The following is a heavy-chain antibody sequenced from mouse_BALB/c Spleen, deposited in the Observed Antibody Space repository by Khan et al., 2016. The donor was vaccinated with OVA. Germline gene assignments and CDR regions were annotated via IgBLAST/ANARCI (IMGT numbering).Heavy chain of an antibody. CDR1: GFTFSTYG. CDR3: ARLAYYYDSEGFAY. CDR2: VSTGGHYT. Sequence: EVMLVESGGDVVKPGGSLKLSCAASGFTFSTYGMSWVRQTPDKRLEWVATVSTGGHYTYYPDTVKGRFTISRDNAKNTLYLQMSSLKSEDTAMFYCARLAYYYDSEGFAYWGQGTLVTVSA. D-gene: IGHD1-1*01. J-gene: IGHJ3*01. V-gene: IGHV5-6*01.